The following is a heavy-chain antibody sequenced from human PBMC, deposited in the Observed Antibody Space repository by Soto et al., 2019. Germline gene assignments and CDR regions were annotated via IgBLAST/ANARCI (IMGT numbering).Heavy chain of an antibody. CDR2: ISWDGRNT. V-gene: IGHV3-43*01. Sequence: DVQLVESGGVVVQAGGSLRLSCATSGFTFHDYTMQWVRQAPGKGLEWVSLISWDGRNTYYADSVKGRFTTSRDNSKDSLYLQMDSLRNEDTALYFCAKDRGRSTIFGAATDWGQGTRVTVSS. J-gene: IGHJ4*02. CDR1: GFTFHDYT. CDR3: AKDRGRSTIFGAATD. D-gene: IGHD3-3*01.